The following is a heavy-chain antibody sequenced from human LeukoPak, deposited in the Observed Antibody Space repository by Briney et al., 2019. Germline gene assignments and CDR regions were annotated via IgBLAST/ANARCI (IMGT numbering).Heavy chain of an antibody. J-gene: IGHJ6*02. CDR1: GFTFSSYA. CDR2: ISGSGGST. D-gene: IGHD2-15*01. CDR3: SCSLFYYYGMDV. Sequence: GGSLRLSCAASGFTFSSYAMSWVRQAPGRGLEWVSAISGSGGSTYYADSVKGRFTISRDNSKNTLYLQMNSLRAEDTAVYYCSCSLFYYYGMDVWGQGTTVTVSS. V-gene: IGHV3-23*01.